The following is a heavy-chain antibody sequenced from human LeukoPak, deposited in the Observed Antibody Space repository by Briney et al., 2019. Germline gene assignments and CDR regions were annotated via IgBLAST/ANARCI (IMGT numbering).Heavy chain of an antibody. Sequence: ASVKVSCKASGYTFTSYGISWVRQAPGQGLEWMGWISAYNGNTNYAQKLQGRVTMTTDTSTSTAYMELRSLRSDDTAVYYCARGDKLWPNYYYYYYMDVWGKGTTVTISS. CDR1: GYTFTSYG. CDR3: ARGDKLWPNYYYYYYMDV. D-gene: IGHD5-18*01. J-gene: IGHJ6*03. CDR2: ISAYNGNT. V-gene: IGHV1-18*01.